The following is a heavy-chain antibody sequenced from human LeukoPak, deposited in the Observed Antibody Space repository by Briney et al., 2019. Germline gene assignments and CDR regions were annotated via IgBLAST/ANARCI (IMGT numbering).Heavy chain of an antibody. CDR1: GYTFRSNA. CDR3: ARDTGLCRYYDSSGYYSGGRWFDP. V-gene: IGHV1-3*01. J-gene: IGHJ5*02. D-gene: IGHD3-22*01. Sequence: ASVKVSFKASGYTFRSNAIHWVRQAPGQRLEWMGWINAGNGYTKYSQKFQGRVTITRDTSASTAYMELSSLRSEDTAVYYCARDTGLCRYYDSSGYYSGGRWFDPWGQGTLVTVSS. CDR2: INAGNGYT.